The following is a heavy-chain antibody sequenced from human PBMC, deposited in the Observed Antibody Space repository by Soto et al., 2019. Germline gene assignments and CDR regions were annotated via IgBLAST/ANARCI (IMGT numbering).Heavy chain of an antibody. D-gene: IGHD2-2*01. CDR1: GVTFSTYA. CDR3: ARVPNYCSGTSCQPYFDF. Sequence: GGSLSLSCAASGVTFSTYAMNWVRQAPGKGLEWVSSISGSGGDTFYADSVKGRFTISRDNSKNTMYVQMNSLRAEDTAVYYCARVPNYCSGTSCQPYFDFWGQGTLVTVSS. CDR2: ISGSGGDT. J-gene: IGHJ4*02. V-gene: IGHV3-23*01.